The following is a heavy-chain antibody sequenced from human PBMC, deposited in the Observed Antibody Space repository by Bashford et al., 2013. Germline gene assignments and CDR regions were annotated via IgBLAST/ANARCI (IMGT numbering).Heavy chain of an antibody. Sequence: SSETLSLTCTVSGGSISSGGYYWSWIRQHPGKGLEWIGYIYYSGSTYYNPSLKSRVTISVDTSKNQFSLKLSSVTAADTAVYYCAIYDEYSYENWFDPGAREPWSPSPQ. CDR1: GGSISSGGYY. CDR3: AIYDEYSYENWFDP. CDR2: IYYSGST. J-gene: IGHJ5*02. D-gene: IGHD5-18*01. V-gene: IGHV4-31*03.